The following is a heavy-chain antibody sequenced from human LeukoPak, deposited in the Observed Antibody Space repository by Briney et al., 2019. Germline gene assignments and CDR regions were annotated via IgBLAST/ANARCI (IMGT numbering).Heavy chain of an antibody. J-gene: IGHJ5*02. CDR3: ARDVSSNYDWFDP. CDR2: IYTSGST. D-gene: IGHD4-11*01. Sequence: SETLSLTCTVSGGSISSGSYYWSWIRQPAGKGLEWIGRIYTSGSTSYNPSLKSRVTISVDTSKNQFSLKLSSVTAADTAVYYCARDVSSNYDWFDPWGQGTLVTVSS. V-gene: IGHV4-61*02. CDR1: GGSISSGSYY.